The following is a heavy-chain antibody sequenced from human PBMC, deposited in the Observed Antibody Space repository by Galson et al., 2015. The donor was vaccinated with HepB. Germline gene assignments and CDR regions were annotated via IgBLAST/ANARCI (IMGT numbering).Heavy chain of an antibody. Sequence: SLRLSCAASGFTFSSYGMHWVRQAPGKGLEWVAVISYDGSNKYYADSVKGRFTISRDSSKNTLYLQMNSLRAEDTAVYYCAKDRDRNHPYSSSWYVGIPPDYWGQGTLVTVSS. CDR2: ISYDGSNK. CDR1: GFTFSSYG. J-gene: IGHJ4*02. CDR3: AKDRDRNHPYSSSWYVGIPPDY. D-gene: IGHD6-13*01. V-gene: IGHV3-30*18.